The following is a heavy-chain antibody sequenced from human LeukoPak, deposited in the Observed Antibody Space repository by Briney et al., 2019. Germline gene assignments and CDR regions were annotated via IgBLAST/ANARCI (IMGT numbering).Heavy chain of an antibody. CDR2: FDPEDGET. D-gene: IGHD3-10*01. CDR1: GYTLTELS. Sequence: GASVKVSCKVSGYTLTELSMHWVRQAPGKGLEWMGGFDPEDGETIYAQKFQGRVTMTEDTSTDTAYMELSSLRSEDTAVYYCATVGGFGELSLYDYWGQGTLVTVSS. CDR3: ATVGGFGELSLYDY. V-gene: IGHV1-24*01. J-gene: IGHJ4*02.